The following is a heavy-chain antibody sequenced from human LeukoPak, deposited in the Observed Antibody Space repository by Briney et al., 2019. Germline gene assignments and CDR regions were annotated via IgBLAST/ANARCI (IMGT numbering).Heavy chain of an antibody. CDR1: GGSISSGDYY. J-gene: IGHJ5*02. Sequence: SQTLSLTCTVSGGSISSGDYYWSWIRQPPGKGLEWVGFIYYSGSTYYNPSLKSRVTISVDTSKNQVSLKLSSVTAADTAVYYCARSTPDYASPWGQGTLVTVSS. V-gene: IGHV4-30-4*01. CDR2: IYYSGST. D-gene: IGHD3-16*01. CDR3: ARSTPDYASP.